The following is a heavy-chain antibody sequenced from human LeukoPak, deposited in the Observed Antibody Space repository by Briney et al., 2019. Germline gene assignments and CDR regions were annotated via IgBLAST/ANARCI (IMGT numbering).Heavy chain of an antibody. Sequence: GASVKVSCKASGGTFTSHAISWVRQAPGQGLEWMGGIIPIFGTANYAQKFQGRVTITADESTSTAYMELSSLRSEDTAVYYCASPTTTVTTYDAFDIWGQGTMVTVSS. CDR2: IIPIFGTA. V-gene: IGHV1-69*13. J-gene: IGHJ3*02. D-gene: IGHD4-17*01. CDR1: GGTFTSHA. CDR3: ASPTTTVTTYDAFDI.